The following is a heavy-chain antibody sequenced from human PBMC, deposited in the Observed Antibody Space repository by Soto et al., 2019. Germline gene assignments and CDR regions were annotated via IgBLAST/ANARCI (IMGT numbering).Heavy chain of an antibody. V-gene: IGHV1-69*13. Sequence: SVKVSCKASGGTFSSYAISWVRQAPGQGLEWMGGIIPIFGTANYAQRFQGRVTITADESTRTAYMELSSLRSGDTAVYYCARAQSGGSYDYWGQGTLVTVSS. CDR1: GGTFSSYA. CDR3: ARAQSGGSYDY. CDR2: IIPIFGTA. D-gene: IGHD1-26*01. J-gene: IGHJ4*02.